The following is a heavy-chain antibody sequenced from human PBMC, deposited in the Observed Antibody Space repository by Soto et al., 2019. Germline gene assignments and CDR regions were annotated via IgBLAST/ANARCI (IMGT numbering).Heavy chain of an antibody. Sequence: QLQLQESGPGLVKPSETLSLTCTVSGGSISSSSYYWGWIRQPPGKGLGWIGSIYYSGSTYYNPSLKSRVTISLYTSQNQFSLKLSSVTAADTAVYYCARHGNYGDYHPFDYWGQGILATVSS. V-gene: IGHV4-39*01. CDR1: GGSISSSSYY. CDR2: IYYSGST. J-gene: IGHJ4*02. CDR3: ARHGNYGDYHPFDY. D-gene: IGHD4-17*01.